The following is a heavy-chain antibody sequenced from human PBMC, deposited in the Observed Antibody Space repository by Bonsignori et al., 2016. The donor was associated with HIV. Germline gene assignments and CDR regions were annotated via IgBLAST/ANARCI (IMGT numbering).Heavy chain of an antibody. CDR1: EGTLSIYG. D-gene: IGHD3-10*01. CDR2: IIPVLSTS. Sequence: ASVKVSCKTSEGTLSIYGFNWVRQAPGQGLEWMGTIIPVLSTSKYSQKFHARVTITADESTSTVYLDLSSLKSDDTAVYYCAREGTSRGFESWGQGTLVTVSS. V-gene: IGHV1-69*13. CDR3: AREGTSRGFES. J-gene: IGHJ5*01.